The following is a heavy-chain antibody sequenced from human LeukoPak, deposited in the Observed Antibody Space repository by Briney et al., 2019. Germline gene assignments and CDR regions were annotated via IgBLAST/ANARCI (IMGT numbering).Heavy chain of an antibody. Sequence: GGSLRLSCAASGFTFSSYAMHWVRQAPGKGLEYVSAISSNGGSTYYANSVKGRFTISRDNSKNTLYLQMGSLRPEDMAVYYCARDGQYYDILTGYPDYWGQGTLVTVSS. CDR2: ISSNGGST. J-gene: IGHJ4*02. CDR1: GFTFSSYA. V-gene: IGHV3-64*01. D-gene: IGHD3-9*01. CDR3: ARDGQYYDILTGYPDY.